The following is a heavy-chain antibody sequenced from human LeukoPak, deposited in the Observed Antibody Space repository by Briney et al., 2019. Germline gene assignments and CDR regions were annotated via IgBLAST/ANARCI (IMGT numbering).Heavy chain of an antibody. CDR2: ISDSGDTI. J-gene: IGHJ4*02. V-gene: IGHV3-48*01. CDR3: ARRFDS. Sequence: GGSLRLSCAASGFTVSSYSMNWVRQAPGKGLEWASYISDSGDTISYADSVKGRFTISRDNAKNSLYLQMNSLRAEDTAVYYCARRFDSWGQGTLVTVSS. CDR1: GFTVSSYS.